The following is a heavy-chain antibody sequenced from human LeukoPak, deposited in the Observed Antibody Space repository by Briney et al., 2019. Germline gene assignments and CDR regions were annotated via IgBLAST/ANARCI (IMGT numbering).Heavy chain of an antibody. Sequence: PSETLSLTCTVSGGSISSSSYYWSWIRQPPGKGLEWIGYIYTSGSTNYNPSLKSRVTISVDTSKNQFSLKLSSVTAADTAVYYCASGPSALSDSNPYGYSYGTDRDYYYYYMDVWGKGTTVTVSS. J-gene: IGHJ6*03. D-gene: IGHD5-18*01. CDR2: IYTSGST. CDR3: ASGPSALSDSNPYGYSYGTDRDYYYYYMDV. V-gene: IGHV4-61*05. CDR1: GGSISSSSYY.